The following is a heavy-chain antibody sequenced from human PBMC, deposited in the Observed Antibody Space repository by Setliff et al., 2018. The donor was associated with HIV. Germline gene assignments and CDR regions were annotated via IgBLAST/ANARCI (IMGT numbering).Heavy chain of an antibody. J-gene: IGHJ1*01. Sequence: SETLSLTCNVSGDSLNTYYWSWIRQSGGKGLEWIGRIYASGKTTFNPSLKSRVRMSVDTSKNQFSLKLTSVTASDTAVYYCARGESTTWDLAEYFQHWGHGTLVTVSS. V-gene: IGHV4-4*07. CDR3: ARGESTTWDLAEYFQH. CDR1: GDSLNTYY. CDR2: IYASGKT. D-gene: IGHD2-2*01.